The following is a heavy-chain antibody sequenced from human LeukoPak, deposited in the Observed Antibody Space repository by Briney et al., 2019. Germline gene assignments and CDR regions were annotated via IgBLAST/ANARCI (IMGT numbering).Heavy chain of an antibody. D-gene: IGHD2-2*01. V-gene: IGHV1-69*02. J-gene: IGHJ4*02. CDR2: IIPILGIA. CDR1: GGSFSSYT. Sequence: SVKVSCKASGGSFSSYTISWVRQAPGQGLEWMGRIIPILGIANYAQKFQGRVTLTADKSTSTAYMELSSLRSEDTAVYYCAREYEHFDYWGQGTLVTVSS. CDR3: AREYEHFDY.